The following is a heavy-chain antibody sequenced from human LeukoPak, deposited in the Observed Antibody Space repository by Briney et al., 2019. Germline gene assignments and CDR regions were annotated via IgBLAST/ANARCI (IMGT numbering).Heavy chain of an antibody. CDR1: GFTFDDYA. V-gene: IGHV3-9*01. CDR2: ICWNSSSI. Sequence: PGRSLRLSCAASGFTFDDYAMHWVRQPPGKGLEWVSCICWNSSSIGYAASVKGRFTISRDNAKNSLYQQMNSLRAEDTALYYCAKVRCSGGSCNLFDYWGQGTLVTVSS. J-gene: IGHJ4*02. D-gene: IGHD2-15*01. CDR3: AKVRCSGGSCNLFDY.